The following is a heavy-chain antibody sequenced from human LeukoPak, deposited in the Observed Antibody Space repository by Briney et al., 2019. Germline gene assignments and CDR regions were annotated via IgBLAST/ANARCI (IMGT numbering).Heavy chain of an antibody. V-gene: IGHV1-8*01. CDR1: GYTFTSYD. Sequence: ASVKVSCKASGYTFTSYDINWVRQATGQGLEWMGWMNPNSGNTGYAQKFQGRVTMTRNTSISTAYMELSSLRSEDTAVYYCARAYYYDSSGYVQAHDAFDIWGQGTMVTVSS. D-gene: IGHD3-22*01. CDR3: ARAYYYDSSGYVQAHDAFDI. CDR2: MNPNSGNT. J-gene: IGHJ3*02.